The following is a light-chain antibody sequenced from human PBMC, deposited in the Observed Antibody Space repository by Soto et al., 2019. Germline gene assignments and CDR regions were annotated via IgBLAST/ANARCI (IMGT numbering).Light chain of an antibody. CDR3: QNYNCPPWT. J-gene: IGKJ1*01. CDR1: QGISTY. Sequence: DIQMTQSPSSLSAAGGDRVTITCRASQGISTYLVWYQQKPGTVPKLLIFAASTLHSGVPSRFSGSGSGTDFTLTISCLQPEDVATYYTQNYNCPPWTFGQGTKVEIK. CDR2: AAS. V-gene: IGKV1-27*01.